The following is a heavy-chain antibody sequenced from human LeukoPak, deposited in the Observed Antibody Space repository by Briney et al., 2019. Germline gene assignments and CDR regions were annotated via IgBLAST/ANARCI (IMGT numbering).Heavy chain of an antibody. CDR3: AXXXXXSXXXXFDY. D-gene: IGHD6-13*01. CDR2: IKQDGSEK. J-gene: IGHJ4*02. Sequence: CAXXGFTFSSYWMSWVRQAPGKGLEWVAHIKQDGSEKYYVDSVKGRFTISRDNAKNSLYLQVNSLRAEETGVYYCAXXXXXSXXXXFDYWGXGXLVTVSS. V-gene: IGHV3-7*01. CDR1: GFTFSSYW.